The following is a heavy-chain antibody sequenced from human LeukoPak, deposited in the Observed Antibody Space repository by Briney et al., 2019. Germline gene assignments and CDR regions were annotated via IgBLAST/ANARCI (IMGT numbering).Heavy chain of an antibody. J-gene: IGHJ6*02. CDR1: GFTFSSYG. CDR2: ISYDGSNK. D-gene: IGHD3-22*01. Sequence: GGSLRLSCAASGFTFSSYGMHWVRQAPGKGLEWVAVISYDGSNKYYADSVKGRFTISRDNSKNTLYLQMNSLRAEDTAVYYCAKSPVVIMIVVVPYGMDVWGQGTTVTVSS. CDR3: AKSPVVIMIVVVPYGMDV. V-gene: IGHV3-30*18.